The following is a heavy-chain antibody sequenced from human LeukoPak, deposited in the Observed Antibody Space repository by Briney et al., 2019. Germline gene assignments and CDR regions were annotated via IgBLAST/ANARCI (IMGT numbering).Heavy chain of an antibody. CDR3: ARPTYYDILTGYYYYYGMDV. CDR1: GGTFSSYA. D-gene: IGHD3-9*01. CDR2: IIPIFGTA. J-gene: IGHJ6*02. Sequence: GSSVKVSCKASGGTFSSYAISWVRQAPGQGLEWMGGIIPIFGTANYAQKFQGRVTITADESTSTAYMELSSLRSEDTAVYYCARPTYYDILTGYYYYYGMDVWGQGTTVTVSS. V-gene: IGHV1-69*01.